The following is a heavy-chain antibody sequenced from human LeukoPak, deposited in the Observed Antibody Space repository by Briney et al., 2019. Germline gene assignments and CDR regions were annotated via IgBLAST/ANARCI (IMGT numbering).Heavy chain of an antibody. Sequence: GASVKVSCKASGYTFTSYGISWVRQAPGQGLEWMGWISAYNGNTNYAQKLQGRVTMTTDTSTSTAYMELRSLRSDDTAVYYCARDGGGYQLLWLGYYYYMDVWGKGTTVTVSS. CDR2: ISAYNGNT. CDR3: ARDGGGYQLLWLGYYYYMDV. V-gene: IGHV1-18*01. J-gene: IGHJ6*03. CDR1: GYTFTSYG. D-gene: IGHD2-2*01.